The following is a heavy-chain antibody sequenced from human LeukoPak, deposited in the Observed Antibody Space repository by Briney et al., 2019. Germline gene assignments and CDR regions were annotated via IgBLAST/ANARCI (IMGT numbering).Heavy chain of an antibody. CDR3: ARSRGRWHLLPLDF. D-gene: IGHD1-26*01. CDR2: ISHDGATK. J-gene: IGHJ4*02. Sequence: PGRSLRLSCAASGVAFSNFAIHWVRQAPGKGLEWLAVISHDGATKHYADSVKGRFTISRDNSNNSLSLQMNSLSAEDTAIYYCARSRGRWHLLPLDFWGQGTLVTVSS. CDR1: GVAFSNFA. V-gene: IGHV3-30*04.